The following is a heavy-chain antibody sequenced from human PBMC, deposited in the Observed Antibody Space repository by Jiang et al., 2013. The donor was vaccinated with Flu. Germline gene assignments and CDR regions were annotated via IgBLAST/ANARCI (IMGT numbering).Heavy chain of an antibody. CDR1: GFRFSTFW. Sequence: QLVESGGGLVQPGGSLRLSCTASGFRFSTFWMSWVRQAPGKGLEWVANIKQDGSEKYYVGPVTGRFTISRDNAKNSLYLQMNSLRAEDTAVYYCGRDSGVTRFDYWGQGTLVTVSS. CDR2: IKQDGSEK. J-gene: IGHJ4*02. CDR3: GRDSGVTRFDY. V-gene: IGHV3-7*01. D-gene: IGHD3-3*01.